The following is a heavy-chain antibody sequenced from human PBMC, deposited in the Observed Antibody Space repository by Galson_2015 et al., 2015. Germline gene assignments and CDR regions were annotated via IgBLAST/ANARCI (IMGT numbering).Heavy chain of an antibody. Sequence: SVKVSCKASGYTFTGYYMHWVRQAPGQGLEWMGRINPNSGGTNYAQKFQGRVTMTRDTSISTAYMELSRLRSDDTAVYYCARPNLVGANNAVWYWGQGTLVTVSS. J-gene: IGHJ4*02. CDR3: ARPNLVGANNAVWY. CDR1: GYTFTGYY. V-gene: IGHV1-2*06. CDR2: INPNSGGT. D-gene: IGHD1-26*01.